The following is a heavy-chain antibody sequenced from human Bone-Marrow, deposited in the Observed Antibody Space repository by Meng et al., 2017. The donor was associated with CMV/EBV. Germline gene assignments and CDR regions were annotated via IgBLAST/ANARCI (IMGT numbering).Heavy chain of an antibody. Sequence: SGFSFTDAWMSWVRQAPGKGLEWVGRIKSTIDGGATDYAERVKGRFTISRDDSKNMLYLQMNSLKTDDTAVYYCTTDRAVAGTTLDHWGAGTLVTVSS. CDR2: IKSTIDGGAT. V-gene: IGHV3-15*01. CDR1: GFSFTDAW. CDR3: TTDRAVAGTTLDH. D-gene: IGHD3-10*01. J-gene: IGHJ4*02.